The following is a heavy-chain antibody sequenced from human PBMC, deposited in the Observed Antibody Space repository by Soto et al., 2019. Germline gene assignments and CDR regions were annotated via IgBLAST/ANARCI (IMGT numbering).Heavy chain of an antibody. D-gene: IGHD3-16*01. CDR3: ASSYASGYRAFDY. Sequence: QVQLVQSGAEVKRPGSSVKVSCKASGDTFNFYSINWVRQAPGLGLEWMGRVNPIVSMSNYAQKFQGRVTMTADKSTSTAYMELSSVRSEDTAIYYCASSYASGYRAFDYWGQGALVTVSS. J-gene: IGHJ4*02. CDR2: VNPIVSMS. CDR1: GDTFNFYS. V-gene: IGHV1-69*02.